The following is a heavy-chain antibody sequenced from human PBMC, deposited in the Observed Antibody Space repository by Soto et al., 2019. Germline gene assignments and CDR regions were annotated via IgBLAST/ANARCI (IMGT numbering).Heavy chain of an antibody. CDR3: ARDFFDSSDYTTNWFDP. CDR1: GDSISNSRFY. J-gene: IGHJ5*02. Sequence: SETLSLTCSVSGDSISNSRFYWAWIRQPPGEGLEWIGSIYHTGNAYYNPSLKSRVTISVDTTKNQFSLKLTSVTAADAALYYCARDFFDSSDYTTNWFDPWGQGTLVTVSS. V-gene: IGHV4-39*01. D-gene: IGHD3-22*01. CDR2: IYHTGNA.